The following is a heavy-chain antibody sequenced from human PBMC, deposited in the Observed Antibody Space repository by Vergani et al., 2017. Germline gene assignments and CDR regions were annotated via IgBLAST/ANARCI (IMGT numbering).Heavy chain of an antibody. D-gene: IGHD1-26*01. V-gene: IGHV3-23*01. J-gene: IGHJ4*02. CDR1: GFTFSTYA. Sequence: EVQLLESGGSLKQPGGSVRLSCAASGFTFSTYAMHWVRQAPGKGLEWVSALTGGGGSTYYADSFKGRFIISRDNSRDTLYLQMNSLRPEDTATYYCVNDAGSYENFFDSWRQGTLVTVSS. CDR3: VNDAGSYENFFDS. CDR2: LTGGGGST.